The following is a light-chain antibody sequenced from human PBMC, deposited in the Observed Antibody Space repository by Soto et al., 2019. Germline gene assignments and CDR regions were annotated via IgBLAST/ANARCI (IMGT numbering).Light chain of an antibody. CDR1: SSDVGGYNY. Sequence: QSALTQPPSASGSPGQSVTISCTGTSSDVGGYNYVSWYQQHPGKAPKLMIYEVSKRPSGVPDRFSGSKSGNTASLTVSGLQDEDEADYYCSSYAGSNNLEVFGGGTTLTVL. J-gene: IGLJ2*01. CDR2: EVS. V-gene: IGLV2-8*01. CDR3: SSYAGSNNLEV.